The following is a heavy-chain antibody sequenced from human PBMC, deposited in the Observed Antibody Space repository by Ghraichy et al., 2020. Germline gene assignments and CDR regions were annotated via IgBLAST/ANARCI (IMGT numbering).Heavy chain of an antibody. D-gene: IGHD3-10*01. CDR3: AKDTHYSGSGSFDY. CDR2: ISVSGGST. Sequence: GGSLRLSCAASGFTFRSYAMTWVRQAPGRGLECVTGISVSGGSTSYADSVKGLFTISSDNSKNTLYLQMNSLRAEDTAVYYCAKDTHYSGSGSFDYWCQGTLVTVSS. J-gene: IGHJ4*02. V-gene: IGHV3-23*01. CDR1: GFTFRSYA.